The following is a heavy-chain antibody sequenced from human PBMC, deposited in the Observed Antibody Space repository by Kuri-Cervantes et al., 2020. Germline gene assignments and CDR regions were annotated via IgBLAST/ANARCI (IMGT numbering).Heavy chain of an antibody. J-gene: IGHJ3*02. V-gene: IGHV1-69*13. CDR1: GGTFSSYA. Sequence: SVKVSCKASGGTFSSYAISWVRQAPGQGLEWMGGIIPIFGTANYAQKFQGRVTITADESTSTAYMELSSLRSEDTAVYYCARRGDYYDILTGFSDAFDIWGQGTMVTVSS. D-gene: IGHD3-9*01. CDR3: ARRGDYYDILTGFSDAFDI. CDR2: IIPIFGTA.